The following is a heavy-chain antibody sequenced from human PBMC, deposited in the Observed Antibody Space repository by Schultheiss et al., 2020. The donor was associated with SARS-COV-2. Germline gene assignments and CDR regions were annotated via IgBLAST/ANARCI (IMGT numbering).Heavy chain of an antibody. CDR2: IIPISGTA. D-gene: IGHD3-9*01. Sequence: SVKVSCKASGGTFSSYAISWVRQAPGQGLEWMGGIIPISGTANYAQKFQGRVTITADESTSTAYMELSSLRSEDTAVYYCARSIKYYYYYYGMDVWGQGTTVTVSS. V-gene: IGHV1-69*13. CDR1: GGTFSSYA. CDR3: ARSIKYYYYYYGMDV. J-gene: IGHJ6*02.